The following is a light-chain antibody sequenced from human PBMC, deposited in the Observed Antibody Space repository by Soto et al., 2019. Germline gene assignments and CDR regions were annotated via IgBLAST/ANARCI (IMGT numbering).Light chain of an antibody. J-gene: IGLJ2*01. CDR3: QSYDSSLSGVV. CDR2: GHS. V-gene: IGLV1-40*01. Sequence: QSVLTQPPSVSGAPGQRVTISCTGSSSNIGAGYDVHWYQQLPGTAPKLLIYGHSNRPSGVPDRFSGSKSDTSASLAITGLQAEDEADYYCQSYDSSLSGVVFGGGTKVTVL. CDR1: SSNIGAGYD.